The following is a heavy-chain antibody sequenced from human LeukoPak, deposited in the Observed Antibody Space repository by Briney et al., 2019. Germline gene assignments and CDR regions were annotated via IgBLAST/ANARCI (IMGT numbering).Heavy chain of an antibody. J-gene: IGHJ6*03. CDR3: ARDPGIAAAAPDYYYYMDV. CDR1: GYTLTELS. V-gene: IGHV1-24*01. CDR2: FDPEDGET. Sequence: ASVKVSCKVSGYTLTELSMHWVRQAPGKGLEWMGGFDPEDGETIYAQKFQGRVTITADKSTSTAYMELSSLRSEDTAVYYCARDPGIAAAAPDYYYYMDVWGKGTTVTISS. D-gene: IGHD6-13*01.